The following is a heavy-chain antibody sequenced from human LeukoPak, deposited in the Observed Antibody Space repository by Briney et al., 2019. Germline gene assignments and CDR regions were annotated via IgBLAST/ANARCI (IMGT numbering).Heavy chain of an antibody. D-gene: IGHD6-13*01. J-gene: IGHJ3*02. CDR1: GFTFSDYY. V-gene: IGHV3-11*06. CDR3: ARVGSWQQLGAFDI. Sequence: GGSLRLSCAVSGFTFSDYYMSWIRQAPGKGLEWASYISSSSTYTNYADSVKGRFTISRDNAKNSLYLQMNRLRAEDTAVYYCARVGSWQQLGAFDIWGQGTMVTVSS. CDR2: ISSSSTYT.